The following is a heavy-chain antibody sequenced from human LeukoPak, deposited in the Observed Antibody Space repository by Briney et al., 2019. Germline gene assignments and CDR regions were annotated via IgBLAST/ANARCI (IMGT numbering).Heavy chain of an antibody. J-gene: IGHJ4*02. V-gene: IGHV3-11*04. CDR1: GFTFSDYY. D-gene: IGHD2-2*03. Sequence: GSLRLSCAASGFTFSDYYMSWIRQAPGKGLEWVSYISSSGSTIYYADSVKGRFTISRDNAKNSLYLQMNSLRAEDTAVYYCARDVVLDIVVVPAAYDYWGQGTLVTVSS. CDR2: ISSSGSTI. CDR3: ARDVVLDIVVVPAAYDY.